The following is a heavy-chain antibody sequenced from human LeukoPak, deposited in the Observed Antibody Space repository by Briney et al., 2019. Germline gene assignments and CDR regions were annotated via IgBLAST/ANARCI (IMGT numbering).Heavy chain of an antibody. CDR3: ARGRDYYNSSGYSDY. V-gene: IGHV4-59*08. D-gene: IGHD3-22*01. CDR2: IYYSGST. J-gene: IGHJ4*02. Sequence: SETLSLTCTASGGSISTYYWSWIRQPPGKGLEWIGYIYYSGSTNYNPSLKSRVTISVDTSKNQFSLKLSSVTAADTAVYYCARGRDYYNSSGYSDYWGQGTLVTVSS. CDR1: GGSISTYY.